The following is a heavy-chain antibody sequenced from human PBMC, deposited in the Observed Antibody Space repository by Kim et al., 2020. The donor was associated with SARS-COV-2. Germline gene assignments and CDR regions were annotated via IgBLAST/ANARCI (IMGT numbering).Heavy chain of an antibody. Sequence: TNSNPSLKSRVTISVDTSKNQFSLKLSSVTAADTAVYYCARGGLAAAGDYWGQGTLVTVSS. CDR3: ARGGLAAAGDY. J-gene: IGHJ4*02. D-gene: IGHD6-13*01. CDR2: T. V-gene: IGHV4-34*01.